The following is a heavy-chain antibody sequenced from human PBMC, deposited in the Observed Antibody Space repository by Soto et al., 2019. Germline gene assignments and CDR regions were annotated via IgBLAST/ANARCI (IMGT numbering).Heavy chain of an antibody. CDR2: ISPYSGSR. CDR1: GYGFERFP. V-gene: IGHV1-18*04. J-gene: IGHJ4*02. CDR3: AREQYEFGDLYYVDY. D-gene: IGHD4-17*01. Sequence: QVQLVQSGGEVKRPGASVKVSCKASGYGFERFPISWVRQARGQGLEWMGLISPYSGSRYYAEKFQGRVTMTTDTSTSTAYMELRSLTSDDTAVYFCAREQYEFGDLYYVDYWGQGTLVTVSS.